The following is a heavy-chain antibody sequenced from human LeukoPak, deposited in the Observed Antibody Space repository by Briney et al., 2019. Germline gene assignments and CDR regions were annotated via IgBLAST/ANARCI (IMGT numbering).Heavy chain of an antibody. D-gene: IGHD2-2*03. V-gene: IGHV3-23*01. CDR3: AKDSHWILFDD. CDR1: GFTFTTYG. CDR2: IGGSGTRT. Sequence: GGSLRLSCVASGFTFTTYGMNWVRQAPGKGLEWVSGIGGSGTRTYYADSVKGRFTISRDNSKNTLYLQMNSLRDEDTAVYYCAKDSHWILFDDWGQGTLVTVSS. J-gene: IGHJ4*02.